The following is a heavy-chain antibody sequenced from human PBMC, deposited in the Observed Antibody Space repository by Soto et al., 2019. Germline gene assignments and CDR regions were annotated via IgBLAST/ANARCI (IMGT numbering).Heavy chain of an antibody. CDR2: IIPIFGTA. D-gene: IGHD6-19*01. CDR1: GGTFSSYA. Sequence: SVKVSCKASGGTFSSYAISWGRQAPGQGIESMGGIIPIFGTANYAQQCQGRVTITADESTITAYMELSSRRSEDTAVYYCARSIAVAGTVPYLFDPWRQRTLVSV. J-gene: IGHJ5*02. CDR3: ARSIAVAGTVPYLFDP. V-gene: IGHV1-69*13.